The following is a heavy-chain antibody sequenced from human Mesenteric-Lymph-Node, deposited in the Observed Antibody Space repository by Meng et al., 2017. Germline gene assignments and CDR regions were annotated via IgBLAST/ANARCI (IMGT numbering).Heavy chain of an antibody. J-gene: IGHJ4*02. V-gene: IGHV3-20*04. CDR2: INWNGGST. D-gene: IGHD6-13*01. Sequence: GGSLRLSCAASGFTFDDYGMSWVRQAPGKGLEWVSGINWNGGSTGYADSVKGRFTISRDNAKNSLYLQMNSLRAEDTALYYCARGVAGWASPSYSSSWFFDYWGQGTLVTVSS. CDR3: ARGVAGWASPSYSSSWFFDY. CDR1: GFTFDDYG.